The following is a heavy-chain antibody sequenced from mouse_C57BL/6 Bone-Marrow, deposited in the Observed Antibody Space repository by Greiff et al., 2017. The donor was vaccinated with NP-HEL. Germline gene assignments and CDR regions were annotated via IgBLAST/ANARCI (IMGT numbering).Heavy chain of an antibody. CDR2: ISYDGSN. CDR3: ARDYYGSSYHAWFAY. V-gene: IGHV3-6*01. CDR1: GYSITSGYY. D-gene: IGHD1-1*01. J-gene: IGHJ3*01. Sequence: DVKLQESGPGLVKPSQSLSLTCSVTGYSITSGYYWNWIRQFPGNKLEWMGYISYDGSNNYNPSLKNRISITRDTSKKQFFLKLNSVTTEDTATYYCARDYYGSSYHAWFAYWGQGTLVTVSA.